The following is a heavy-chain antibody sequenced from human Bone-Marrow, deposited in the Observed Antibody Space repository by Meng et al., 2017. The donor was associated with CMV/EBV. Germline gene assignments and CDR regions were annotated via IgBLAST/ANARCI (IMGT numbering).Heavy chain of an antibody. CDR1: GYTFTGYY. V-gene: IGHV1-2*02. CDR3: AREGRYCSGGSCYSGGYYYYGMDV. Sequence: ASVKVSCKASGYTFTGYYIHWVRQALGQGLEWMGWINPNSGDTNYAQKFQGRVTMTRDTSISTAYMELSRLRSDDTAVYYCAREGRYCSGGSCYSGGYYYYGMDVWGQGTTVTVSS. J-gene: IGHJ6*02. D-gene: IGHD2-15*01. CDR2: INPNSGDT.